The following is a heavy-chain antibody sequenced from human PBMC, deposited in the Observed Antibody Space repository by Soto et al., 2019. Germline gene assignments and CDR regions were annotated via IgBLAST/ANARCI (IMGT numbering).Heavy chain of an antibody. CDR1: GGTFSSSA. CDR2: VIPIFGTV. J-gene: IGHJ5*01. CDR3: ARSELITSGTSIVEIRWIDT. V-gene: IGHV1-69*13. D-gene: IGHD3-16*02. Sequence: ASVKVSCKASGGTFSSSAISWVRQAPGQGLEWMGGVIPIFGTVNYAQKFQGRGTTIADESTSTVYMDLSGLRSEDTAVYYCARSELITSGTSIVEIRWIDTWGQGTLVTVSS.